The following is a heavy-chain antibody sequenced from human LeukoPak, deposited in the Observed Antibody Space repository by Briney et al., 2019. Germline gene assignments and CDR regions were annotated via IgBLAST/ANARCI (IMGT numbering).Heavy chain of an antibody. J-gene: IGHJ4*02. CDR1: GFSFSSYS. D-gene: IGHD3-10*01. CDR2: IMSSSSTI. V-gene: IGHV3-48*02. CDR3: ARAGSHYYGSGSGFYFDY. Sequence: GGSLRLSCAASGFSFSSYSMNWVRQAPGKGLEWVSYIMSSSSTIYYADSVKGRFTISRDNAKNSLYLQVNSLRDEDTAVYYCARAGSHYYGSGSGFYFDYWGQGTLVTVSS.